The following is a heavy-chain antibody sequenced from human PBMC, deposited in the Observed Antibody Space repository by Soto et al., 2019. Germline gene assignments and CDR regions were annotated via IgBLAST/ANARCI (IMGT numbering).Heavy chain of an antibody. CDR2: IKSETDGETT. V-gene: IGHV3-15*01. J-gene: IGHJ4*02. Sequence: GGSLRLSCAASGFAFSNAWMSWVRQAPGKGLEWVGRIKSETDGETTDYVAPVKGRFTISRDDSKNTLYLQMNSLKIEDTAVYYCTTDLNGGFDYWGRGTLVTVSS. CDR3: TTDLNGGFDY. CDR1: GFAFSNAW. D-gene: IGHD2-8*01.